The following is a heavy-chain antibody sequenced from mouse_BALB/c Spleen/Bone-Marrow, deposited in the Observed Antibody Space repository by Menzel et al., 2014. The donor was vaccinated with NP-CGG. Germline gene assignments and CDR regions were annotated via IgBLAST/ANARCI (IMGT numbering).Heavy chain of an antibody. D-gene: IGHD2-4*01. V-gene: IGHV1S34*01. Sequence: LVKTGASVKISCKASGYSFTGYYMHWVKQSHGKSLEWIGYISCYNGATRYNQKFKGKATFTVDTSSXAAHMQVNSLTSEDSAVYFCARGGTMISTDAMDYWGQGTPVPLSS. CDR2: ISCYNGAT. CDR3: ARGGTMISTDAMDY. CDR1: GYSFTGYY. J-gene: IGHJ4*01.